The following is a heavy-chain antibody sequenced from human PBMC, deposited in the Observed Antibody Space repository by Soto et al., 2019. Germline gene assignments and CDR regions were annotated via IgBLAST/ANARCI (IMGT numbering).Heavy chain of an antibody. D-gene: IGHD2-2*01. CDR2: INPNSGGT. J-gene: IGHJ6*02. Sequence: ASVKVSCKASGFTFTNSAVQWVRQARGQRLEWMGWINPNSGGTNYAQKFQGWVTMARDTSISTAYMELSRLRSDDTAVYYCARGDIVLVPAAHYYYYYGMDVWGQGTTVTVSS. V-gene: IGHV1-2*04. CDR1: GFTFTNSA. CDR3: ARGDIVLVPAAHYYYYYGMDV.